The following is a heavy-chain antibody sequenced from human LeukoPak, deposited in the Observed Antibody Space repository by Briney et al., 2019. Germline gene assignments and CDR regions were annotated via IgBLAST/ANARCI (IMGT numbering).Heavy chain of an antibody. J-gene: IGHJ5*02. Sequence: PSETLSLTCTVSGGSISSNYYYWGWIRQPPGKGPEWIASIYYTGSAYYNPSLKSRVTISVDTSKNQFSLRLSSVTAADTAVYYCARVENRIAARPVRSSWFDPWGQGTLVTVSS. CDR3: ARVENRIAARPVRSSWFDP. D-gene: IGHD6-6*01. CDR1: GGSISSNYYY. CDR2: IYYTGSA. V-gene: IGHV4-39*01.